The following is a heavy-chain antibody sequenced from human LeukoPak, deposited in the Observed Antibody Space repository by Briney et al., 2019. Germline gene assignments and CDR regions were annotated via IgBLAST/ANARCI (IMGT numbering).Heavy chain of an antibody. CDR1: GYSISSGYY. Sequence: PSETLSLTCTVSGYSISSGYYWGWIRQPPGKGLEWIGSIYHSGSTYYNPSLKSRVTISVDTSKNQFSLKLSSVTAADTAVYYCARTRSLGPGPVDYWGQGTLVTVSS. V-gene: IGHV4-38-2*02. CDR2: IYHSGST. CDR3: ARTRSLGPGPVDY. J-gene: IGHJ4*02.